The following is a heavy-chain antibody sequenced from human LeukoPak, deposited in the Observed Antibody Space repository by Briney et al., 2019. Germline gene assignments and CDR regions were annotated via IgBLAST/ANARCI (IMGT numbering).Heavy chain of an antibody. CDR3: AKRQGCSSTSCPPDS. V-gene: IGHV5-51*01. CDR1: GYSFTTYW. J-gene: IGHJ4*02. CDR2: IYPGDSDT. Sequence: GESLKISCKGSGYSFTTYWIGWVRQMPGKGLEWMGIIYPGDSDTRYSPSFQGQVTMSADKSINTAYLQWSSLKASDTAMYYCAKRQGCSSTSCPPDSWGQGTLVTVSS. D-gene: IGHD2-2*01.